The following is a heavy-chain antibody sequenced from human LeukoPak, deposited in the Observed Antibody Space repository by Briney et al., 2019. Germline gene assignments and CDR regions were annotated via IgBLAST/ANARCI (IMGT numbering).Heavy chain of an antibody. D-gene: IGHD3-22*01. Sequence: GESLKISCKGSGYSFTSYWIGWVRQMPGKGLEWRGIIYPGDSDTRYSPSFQGQVTISADKSISTAYLRWSSLKASDTAMYYCARHPRGYYDSSGYPIYYFDYWGQGTLVTVSS. CDR1: GYSFTSYW. J-gene: IGHJ4*02. V-gene: IGHV5-51*01. CDR3: ARHPRGYYDSSGYPIYYFDY. CDR2: IYPGDSDT.